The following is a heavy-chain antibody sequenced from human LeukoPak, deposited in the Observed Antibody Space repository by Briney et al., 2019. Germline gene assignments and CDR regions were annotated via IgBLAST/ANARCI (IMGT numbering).Heavy chain of an antibody. J-gene: IGHJ4*02. D-gene: IGHD3-22*01. CDR1: GFTFSSYW. V-gene: IGHV3-7*01. CDR2: IKQDGSEK. CDR3: ARDKSVFFDTSGSRFDC. Sequence: QPGGSLRLSCAASGFTFSSYWMSWVRQAPGKGLEWVANIKQDGSEKYYVDSVKGRFTISRDNAKNSLYLQMNSLRAEDTAVYYCARDKSVFFDTSGSRFDCRGQGTLVTVSS.